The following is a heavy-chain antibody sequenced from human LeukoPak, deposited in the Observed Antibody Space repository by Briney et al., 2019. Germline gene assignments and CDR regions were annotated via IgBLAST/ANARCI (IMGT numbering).Heavy chain of an antibody. CDR3: ASKNFWCGYRH. CDR2: ISSSSSYI. CDR1: GFTFSSYS. J-gene: IGHJ4*02. D-gene: IGHD3-3*01. Sequence: GGSLRLCCAASGFTFSSYSMNWVRQAPGKGLEWVSSISSSSSYIYYADSVKGRFTISRDNAKNSLYLQMNSLRAEDTAVYYCASKNFWCGYRHWGQGTLVTVSS. V-gene: IGHV3-21*01.